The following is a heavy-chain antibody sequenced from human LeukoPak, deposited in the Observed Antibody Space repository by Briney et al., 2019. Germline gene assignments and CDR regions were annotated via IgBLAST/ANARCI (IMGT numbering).Heavy chain of an antibody. D-gene: IGHD3-10*01. CDR2: IIPIFGTA. CDR1: GGTFSSYA. V-gene: IGHV1-69*05. CDR3: ARDSGQDLSYFDY. Sequence: SVKVSCKASGGTFSSYAISWVRQAPGQGLEWMGGIIPIFGTANYAQKFQGRVTITTDESTSTAYMELSSLRSEDTAVYCCARDSGQDLSYFDYWGQGTLVTVSS. J-gene: IGHJ4*02.